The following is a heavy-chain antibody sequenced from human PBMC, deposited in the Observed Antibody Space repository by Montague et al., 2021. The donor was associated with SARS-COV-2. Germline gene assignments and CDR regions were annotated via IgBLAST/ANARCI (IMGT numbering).Heavy chain of an antibody. V-gene: IGHV4-59*01. CDR2: IHYSGST. D-gene: IGHD6-13*01. CDR3: AREGEGYSSSWWIDY. J-gene: IGHJ4*02. CDR1: GGSISSYY. Sequence: SETRSLTCTVSGGSISSYYRSWIRQPPGKGLEWIGYIHYSGSTNYTPSLKSRVTISVDTSKNQFSLKLSSVTAADTAVYYCAREGEGYSSSWWIDYWGQGTLVTVSS.